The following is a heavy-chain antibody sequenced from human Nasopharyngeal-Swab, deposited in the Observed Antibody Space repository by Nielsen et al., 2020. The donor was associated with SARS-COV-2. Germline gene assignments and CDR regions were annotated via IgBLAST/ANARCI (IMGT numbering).Heavy chain of an antibody. CDR2: IWYDGSNK. CDR3: AAAPSGDYGGY. CDR1: GFTFSNYG. J-gene: IGHJ4*02. D-gene: IGHD4-23*01. Sequence: GGSLRLSCAASGFTFSNYGMHWVRQAPGKGLEWVAVIWYDGSNKYYADSVKGRFTISRDNSKNTVYLQMNSLSPEDTAVYYCAAAPSGDYGGYWGQGTLVTVSS. V-gene: IGHV3-33*01.